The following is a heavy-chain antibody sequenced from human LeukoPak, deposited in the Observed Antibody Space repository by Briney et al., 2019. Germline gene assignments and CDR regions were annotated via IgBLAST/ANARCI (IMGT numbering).Heavy chain of an antibody. V-gene: IGHV4-34*01. CDR1: GGSFSGYY. J-gene: IGHJ5*02. Sequence: SETLSLTCAVYGGSFSGYYWSWIRQPPGKGLEWIGEINHSGSTNYNPSLKSRVTISVDTSKNQFSLKLSSVTAADTAVYYCARRAGWFDPWGQGTLVTVSS. CDR3: ARRAGWFDP. CDR2: INHSGST.